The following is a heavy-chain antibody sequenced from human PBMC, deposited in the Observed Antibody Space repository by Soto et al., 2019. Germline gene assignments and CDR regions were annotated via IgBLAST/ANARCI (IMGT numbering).Heavy chain of an antibody. D-gene: IGHD6-13*01. CDR1: GFTFSSYS. CDR3: AREIRVSSWPFDY. CDR2: ISSSSSYI. Sequence: EVQLVESGGGLVKPGGSLRLSCAASGFTFSSYSMNWVRQAPGKGLEWVSSISSSSSYIYYADSVKGRFTISRDNAENSLYLQMNSLRAEDTAVYYCAREIRVSSWPFDYWGQGTLVTVSS. V-gene: IGHV3-21*01. J-gene: IGHJ4*02.